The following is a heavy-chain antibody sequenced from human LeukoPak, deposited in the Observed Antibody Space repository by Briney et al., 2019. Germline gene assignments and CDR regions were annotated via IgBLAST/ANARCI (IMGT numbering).Heavy chain of an antibody. CDR3: ARRSDDYDSSAYYH. J-gene: IGHJ4*02. CDR2: VNPNSGNT. CDR1: GYTFTNYD. V-gene: IGHV1-8*01. D-gene: IGHD3-22*01. Sequence: GASVKVSCKASGYTFTNYDINWVRQATGQGLEWMGWVNPNSGNTGYAQKFQGRVTMTRDTSISTAYMELSSLRSEDTAVYYCARRSDDYDSSAYYHWGQGTLVTVSS.